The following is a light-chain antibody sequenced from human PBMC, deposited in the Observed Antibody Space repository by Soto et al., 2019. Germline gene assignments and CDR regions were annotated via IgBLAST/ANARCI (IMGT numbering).Light chain of an antibody. Sequence: DIQMTQSPPTLYASVGDRVTITCQASQGISNYLAWYQQKPGKAPKLLIYATSTLQPGVTSRCSGSRSGTDLPLTISSLQPEDVATYYCQKHDDAPWTLGHGTKVEVK. CDR2: ATS. CDR1: QGISNY. V-gene: IGKV1-27*01. CDR3: QKHDDAPWT. J-gene: IGKJ1*01.